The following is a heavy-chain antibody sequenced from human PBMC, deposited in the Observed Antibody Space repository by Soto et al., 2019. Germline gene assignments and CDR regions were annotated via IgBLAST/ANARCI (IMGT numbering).Heavy chain of an antibody. J-gene: IGHJ6*02. D-gene: IGHD3-16*02. CDR2: MNPNSGNT. Sequence: EASVKVSCKASGYTFTSYDINWLRQATGQGLEWMGWMNPNSGNTGYAQKFQGRVTMTRNTSISTAYMELSSLRSEGTAVYYCARAFSLGYYYYGMDVWGQGTTVTVS. V-gene: IGHV1-8*01. CDR3: ARAFSLGYYYYGMDV. CDR1: GYTFTSYD.